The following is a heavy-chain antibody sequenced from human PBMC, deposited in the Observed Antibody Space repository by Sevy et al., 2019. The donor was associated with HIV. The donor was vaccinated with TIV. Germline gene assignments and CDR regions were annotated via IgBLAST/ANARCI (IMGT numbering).Heavy chain of an antibody. D-gene: IGHD3-10*01. V-gene: IGHV3-13*01. J-gene: IGHJ5*02. Sequence: GGSLRLSCAASGFTFSSYDMHWVRQVTGQGLEWVSGIGIAGDTYYPGSVKGRFTNSRENARNSMDLQMNSVRAGDTAVYYCVRGNNLGELGYWFDPWGQGTLVTVSS. CDR2: IGIAGDT. CDR3: VRGNNLGELGYWFDP. CDR1: GFTFSSYD.